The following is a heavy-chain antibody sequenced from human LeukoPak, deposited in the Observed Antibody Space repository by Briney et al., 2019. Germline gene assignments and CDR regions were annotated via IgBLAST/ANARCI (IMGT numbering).Heavy chain of an antibody. D-gene: IGHD3-10*01. J-gene: IGHJ6*02. CDR3: AGSLSGRLRVDYYYGMDV. V-gene: IGHV3-23*01. Sequence: GGSLRLSCAASGFTVSTNYMSWVRQAPGKGLEWVSAISGSGDSTYYADSVKGRFTISRDSSKNTLYLQMNSLRADDTAVYYCAGSLSGRLRVDYYYGMDVWGQGTTVTVSS. CDR2: ISGSGDST. CDR1: GFTVSTNY.